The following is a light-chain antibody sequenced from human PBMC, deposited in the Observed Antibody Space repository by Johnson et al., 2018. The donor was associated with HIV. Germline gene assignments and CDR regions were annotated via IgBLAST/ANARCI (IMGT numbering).Light chain of an antibody. Sequence: QSVLTQPPSVSAAPGQKVTISCSGSSSNIENNYVSWYQHLPQRAPKLLISDNNNRPSGIPDRFSGSKSGASATLDITGLQTGDEATYYCGTWDNSLNVYVFGTGTKVTVL. CDR1: SSNIENNY. V-gene: IGLV1-51*01. CDR2: DNN. CDR3: GTWDNSLNVYV. J-gene: IGLJ1*01.